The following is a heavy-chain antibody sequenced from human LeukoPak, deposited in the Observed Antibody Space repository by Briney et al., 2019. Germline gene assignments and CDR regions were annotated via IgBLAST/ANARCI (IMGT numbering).Heavy chain of an antibody. CDR2: IYSTGST. V-gene: IGHV4-4*07. CDR3: ARIYPIIGYCSSTSCPASFDI. D-gene: IGHD2-2*01. Sequence: SETLSLTCTVSGGSISSYYWSWIRQPAGKGLEWIGRIYSTGSTNYNPSLKSRVTMSVDTSKNQFSLRLRSVTAADTAVYYCARIYPIIGYCSSTSCPASFDIWGQGTMVTVSS. CDR1: GGSISSYY. J-gene: IGHJ3*02.